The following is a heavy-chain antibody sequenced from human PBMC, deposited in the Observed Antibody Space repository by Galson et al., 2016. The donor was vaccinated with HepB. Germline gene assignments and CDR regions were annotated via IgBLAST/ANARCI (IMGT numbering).Heavy chain of an antibody. CDR1: GFKFSDYF. Sequence: SLRLSCAGSGFKFSDYFLSWIRQAPGKGLEWISYISSGSSYTNYADSVKGQFTISRDNAKNSLYMQMNSLRDEDTAVYFCARDLPVPYDYLWGSYRRYWYFDLWGRGTLVTVSS. CDR3: ARDLPVPYDYLWGSYRRYWYFDL. CDR2: ISSGSSYT. V-gene: IGHV3-11*05. J-gene: IGHJ2*01. D-gene: IGHD3-16*02.